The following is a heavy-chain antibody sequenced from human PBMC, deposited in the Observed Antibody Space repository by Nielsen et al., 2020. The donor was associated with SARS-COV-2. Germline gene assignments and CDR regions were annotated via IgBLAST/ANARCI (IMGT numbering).Heavy chain of an antibody. D-gene: IGHD6-19*01. CDR2: IRGSGDKT. J-gene: IGHJ4*02. CDR1: GFTFTSYA. V-gene: IGHV3-23*01. CDR3: AKRSGYTSGWYGDY. Sequence: GGSLRLSCAASGFTFTSYAMTWVRQAPAKGLEWVSGIRGSGDKTYYADSVKGRFTISRDNSKNTLHLQMNSLRVEDTAVYYCAKRSGYTSGWYGDYWGQGTLVTVSS.